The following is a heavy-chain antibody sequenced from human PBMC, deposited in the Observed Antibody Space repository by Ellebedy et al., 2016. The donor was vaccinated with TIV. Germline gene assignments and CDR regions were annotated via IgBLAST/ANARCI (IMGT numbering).Heavy chain of an antibody. J-gene: IGHJ6*02. CDR1: GYTFTNYA. V-gene: IGHV1-69*13. Sequence: ASVKVSCKASGYTFTNYAMNWVRQAPGQGLEWMGGIITIFGTTNYAQKFQGRVTITADESTSTAYMELSSLRSEDTAVYYCARASSIAARRLPDYYYYGMDVWGQGTTVTVSS. D-gene: IGHD6-6*01. CDR3: ARASSIAARRLPDYYYYGMDV. CDR2: IITIFGTT.